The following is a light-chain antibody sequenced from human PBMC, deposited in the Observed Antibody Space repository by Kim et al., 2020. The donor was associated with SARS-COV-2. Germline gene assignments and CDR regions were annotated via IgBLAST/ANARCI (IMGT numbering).Light chain of an antibody. CDR1: QSVSGW. J-gene: IGKJ1*01. Sequence: ASVGDRVTITCRASQSVSGWLNWYHQKPGKAPHLLIYRTSTLQTGVPPRFSGSASGTDFTLTINTLQPEDFATYYCQQSYNFPRTFGQGTKVDIK. CDR2: RTS. CDR3: QQSYNFPRT. V-gene: IGKV1-39*01.